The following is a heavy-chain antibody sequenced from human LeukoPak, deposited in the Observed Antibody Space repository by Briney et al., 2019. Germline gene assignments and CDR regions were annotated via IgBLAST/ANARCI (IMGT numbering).Heavy chain of an antibody. J-gene: IGHJ5*02. CDR2: IKQDGSEK. V-gene: IGHV3-7*01. Sequence: GRSLRLSCAASGFTFSSYWMSWVRQAPGKGLEWVANIKQDGSEKYYVDSVKGRFTISRDNAKNSLYLQMNSLRAEDTAVYYCARSHYGSEIGGFDPWGQGTLVTVSS. CDR1: GFTFSSYW. CDR3: ARSHYGSEIGGFDP. D-gene: IGHD3-10*01.